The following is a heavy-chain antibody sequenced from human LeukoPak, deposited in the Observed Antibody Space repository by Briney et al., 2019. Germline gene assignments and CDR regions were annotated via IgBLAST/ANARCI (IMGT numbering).Heavy chain of an antibody. J-gene: IGHJ4*02. V-gene: IGHV3-23*01. CDR2: IGGNGGGT. Sequence: GGSLRLSCAASGFTFSSFPMGWVRQAPGTGLEWVSIIGGNGGGTYYADSVKGRFTISRDNSKNTLYLQMNSLRAEDTAVYFCAKERATTTSFDCWGQGTLVTVSS. CDR1: GFTFSSFP. D-gene: IGHD4-11*01. CDR3: AKERATTTSFDC.